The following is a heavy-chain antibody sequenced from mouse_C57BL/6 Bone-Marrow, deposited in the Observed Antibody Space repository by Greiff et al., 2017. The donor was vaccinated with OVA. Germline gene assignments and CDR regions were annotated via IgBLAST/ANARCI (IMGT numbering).Heavy chain of an antibody. D-gene: IGHD2-4*01. CDR3: ARSGGLRLGFAY. CDR1: GYAFSSSW. CDR2: IYPGDGDT. Sequence: VNLVESGPELVKPGASVKISCKASGYAFSSSWMNWVKQRPGKGLEWIGRIYPGDGDTNYNGKFKGKATLTADKSSSTAYMQLSSLTSEDSAVYFCARSGGLRLGFAYWGQGTLVTVSA. J-gene: IGHJ3*01. V-gene: IGHV1-82*01.